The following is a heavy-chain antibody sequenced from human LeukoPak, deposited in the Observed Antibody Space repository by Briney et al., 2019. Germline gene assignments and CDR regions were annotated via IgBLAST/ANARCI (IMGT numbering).Heavy chain of an antibody. CDR2: IYPGDSDT. D-gene: IGHD6-13*01. Sequence: GESLKISSKGSGYSFTTYWIGWVRPMPGKDLEWMGIIYPGDSDTRYSPSFQGQVTISADKSISTAYLQWGSLKASDTAMYYGARQEAAADYWYFDLWGRGTLATVAS. J-gene: IGHJ2*01. CDR3: ARQEAAADYWYFDL. CDR1: GYSFTTYW. V-gene: IGHV5-51*01.